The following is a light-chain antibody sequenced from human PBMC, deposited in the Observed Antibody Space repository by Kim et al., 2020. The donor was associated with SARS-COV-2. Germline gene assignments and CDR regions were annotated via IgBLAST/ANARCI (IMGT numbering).Light chain of an antibody. CDR1: QSVSSK. CDR2: GAS. V-gene: IGKV3-15*01. J-gene: IGKJ2*01. CDR3: QQYNNWTT. Sequence: EIVMTQSPATLSVSPGERATLSCRASQSVSSKLAWYQQKPGQAPRLLIYGASTRATGIPARFSGSGSGTEFTLTISGLQSEDFAVYYCQQYNNWTTFGQGTKLEI.